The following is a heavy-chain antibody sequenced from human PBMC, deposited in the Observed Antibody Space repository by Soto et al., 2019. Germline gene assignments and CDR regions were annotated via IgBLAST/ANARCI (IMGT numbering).Heavy chain of an antibody. CDR1: GGFNSYS. J-gene: IGHJ5*02. D-gene: IGHD2-2*01. CDR2: IIPIFATP. CDR3: ARGGPVIIPAATNWFDP. V-gene: IGHV1-69*06. Sequence: QVQLVQSGPEVKKPESSVKVSCKDSGGFNSYSISWVRQAPGQGPEWMGGIIPIFATPTYAQKFQGRVTITADKSTSTAYMELSRLPSEDTAVYYCARGGPVIIPAATNWFDPWGQGTLVSVSS.